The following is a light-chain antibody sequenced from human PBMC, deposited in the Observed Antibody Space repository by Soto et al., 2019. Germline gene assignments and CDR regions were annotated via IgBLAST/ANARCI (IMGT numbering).Light chain of an antibody. CDR2: WAS. V-gene: IGKV4-1*01. J-gene: IGKJ2*01. CDR1: QSVLYSSNTRAS. CDR3: QQYYSTMYT. Sequence: DIVMTQSPDSLAVSLGERATINCKSSQSVLYSSNTRASLAWYQQKPGLPPKLLIYWASIRASGVPDRFSGGGSGTDFTLTISSLQAEDVAVYYCQQYYSTMYTFGQGTKLEIK.